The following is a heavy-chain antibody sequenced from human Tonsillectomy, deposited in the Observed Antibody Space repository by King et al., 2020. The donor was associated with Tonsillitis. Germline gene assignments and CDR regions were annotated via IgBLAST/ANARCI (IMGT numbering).Heavy chain of an antibody. CDR3: AKDGYRLPAIFDD. V-gene: IGHV3-23*04. J-gene: IGHJ4*02. CDR2: TSAGGDST. CDR1: GFTFSRYA. Sequence: VQLVESGGGLVQPGGSLRLSCAASGFTFSRYAMSWVRQAAGKGLEWVSATSAGGDSTYYADSVKGRFTISRDNSKDTLYLQMNSLRAEDTAVYYCAKDGYRLPAIFDDWGQGTLVTVSS. D-gene: IGHD5-18*01.